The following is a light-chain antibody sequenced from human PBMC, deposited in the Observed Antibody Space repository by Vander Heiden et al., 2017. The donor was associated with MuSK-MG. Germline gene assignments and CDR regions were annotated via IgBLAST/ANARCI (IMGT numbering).Light chain of an antibody. CDR2: AAS. Sequence: DIQLSPSPSSLSASVGDRVTITCRASQSISSYLNWYQQRPGKAPKLLIYAASSLQSAVPSRFSGSGSGTDFTLTINSLQPEDFATYYCQQSYSMSFTFGHGTKVDIK. V-gene: IGKV1-39*01. CDR3: QQSYSMSFT. CDR1: QSISSY. J-gene: IGKJ3*01.